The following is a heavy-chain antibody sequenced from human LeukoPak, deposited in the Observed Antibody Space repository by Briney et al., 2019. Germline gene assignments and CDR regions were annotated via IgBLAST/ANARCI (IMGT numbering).Heavy chain of an antibody. CDR3: ATTGRYYGMDV. V-gene: IGHV3-23*01. CDR1: GFTFDNYA. Sequence: GGSLRLSCAASGFTFDNYAMMWVRLAPARGLEWVSISSVSGDGTYSADSVRGRYTISRDNSKNTLYLQMNSLRAEDTAVYYCATTGRYYGMDVWAQGTTVTVSS. J-gene: IGHJ6*02. CDR2: SSVSGDGT.